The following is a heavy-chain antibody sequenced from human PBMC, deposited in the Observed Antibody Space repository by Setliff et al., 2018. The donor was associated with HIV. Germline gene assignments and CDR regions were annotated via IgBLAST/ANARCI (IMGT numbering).Heavy chain of an antibody. J-gene: IGHJ6*02. Sequence: PSETLSLTCAVYGGSFSGYYWTWIRQPPGKGLEWIADINHKTNANYNPSLKSRVTISVDKSKNHFSLNLNSVTAADTAVYYCARENGRTNYYYYYGMDVWGQGTTVTVSS. CDR2: INHKTNA. CDR3: ARENGRTNYYYYYGMDV. CDR1: GGSFSGYY. V-gene: IGHV4-34*01.